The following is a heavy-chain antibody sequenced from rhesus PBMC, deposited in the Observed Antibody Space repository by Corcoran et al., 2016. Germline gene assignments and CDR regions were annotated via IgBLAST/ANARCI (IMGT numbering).Heavy chain of an antibody. Sequence: QVQLQESGPGLVKPSETLSLTCAVSGASIMRSWWSWNRHTPRKGLEWIGEMNGNSGSTYYNPSLKIRVTISKDASKNQFSLKLGSVTAADTAVYYCATLVVFTAMVWGFDYWGQGVLVTVSS. D-gene: IGHD2-27*01. V-gene: IGHV4-80*01. CDR3: ATLVVFTAMVWGFDY. CDR1: GASIMRSW. CDR2: MNGNSGST. J-gene: IGHJ4*01.